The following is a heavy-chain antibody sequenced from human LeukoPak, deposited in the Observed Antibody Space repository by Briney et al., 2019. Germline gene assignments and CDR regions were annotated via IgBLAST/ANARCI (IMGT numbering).Heavy chain of an antibody. J-gene: IGHJ4*02. D-gene: IGHD3-10*01. CDR2: IIPIFGTA. Sequence: SVKVSCKASGGTFSSYAISWVRQAPGQGLEWMGGIIPIFGTANYAQKFQGRVTITADESTSTAYMELSSLRSEDTAVYYCGRLAPHSHFYGSGGGSFDYWGQGTLVTVSS. V-gene: IGHV1-69*01. CDR3: GRLAPHSHFYGSGGGSFDY. CDR1: GGTFSSYA.